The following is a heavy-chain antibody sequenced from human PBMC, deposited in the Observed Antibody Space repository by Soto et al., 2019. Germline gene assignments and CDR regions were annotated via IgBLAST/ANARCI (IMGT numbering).Heavy chain of an antibody. CDR1: GYSFAGYW. Sequence: PGESLKISCKGSGYSFAGYWITWVRQKPGKGREWMGRIDPSDSQTYYSPSFRGHVTISVTKSITTVFLQLSSLRASDTAMYYCARQIYDSDTGPNFQYYFDSWGQGTPVTVSS. J-gene: IGHJ4*02. CDR2: IDPSDSQT. V-gene: IGHV5-10-1*01. D-gene: IGHD3-22*01. CDR3: ARQIYDSDTGPNFQYYFDS.